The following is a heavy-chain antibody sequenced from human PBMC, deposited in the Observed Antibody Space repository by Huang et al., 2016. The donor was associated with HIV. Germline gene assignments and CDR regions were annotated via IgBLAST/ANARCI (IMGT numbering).Heavy chain of an antibody. Sequence: QVQLQQWGAELLKPSETLSLTCAVSGWSFSGHYWPWIRQPPGRGLGWIGEISDSGSTTYNPSLKSRVTISGDTSQSQFSLKLNSVTAADTAIYYCARMFKYDSGGYWGNDAFDIWGQGTMVTVSS. J-gene: IGHJ3*02. D-gene: IGHD3-22*01. CDR1: GWSFSGHY. CDR2: ISDSGST. CDR3: ARMFKYDSGGYWGNDAFDI. V-gene: IGHV4-34*02.